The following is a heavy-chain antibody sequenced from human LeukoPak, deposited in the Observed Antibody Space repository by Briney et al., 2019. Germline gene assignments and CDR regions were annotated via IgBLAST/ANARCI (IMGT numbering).Heavy chain of an antibody. D-gene: IGHD4-17*01. Sequence: SVKVSCKASGGAFSSYAISWVRQAPGQGLEWMGGIIPIFGTANYAQKFQGRVTITADESTNTAYMELSSLRSEDTAVYYCARGAHDYGDPNGDYWGQGTLVTVSS. V-gene: IGHV1-69*01. CDR3: ARGAHDYGDPNGDY. CDR2: IIPIFGTA. J-gene: IGHJ4*02. CDR1: GGAFSSYA.